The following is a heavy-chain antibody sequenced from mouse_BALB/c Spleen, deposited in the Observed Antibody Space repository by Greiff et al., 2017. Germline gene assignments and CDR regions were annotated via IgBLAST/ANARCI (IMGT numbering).Heavy chain of an antibody. CDR2: IDPANGNT. Sequence: EVQLQQSGAELVKTGASVKLSCTASGFNIKDTYMHWVKQRPEQGLEWIGRIDPANGNTKYDPKFQGKATITADTSSNTAYLQLSSLTSEDTAVYYCAIYDGLPFAYWGQGTLVTVSA. J-gene: IGHJ3*01. V-gene: IGHV14-3*02. CDR1: GFNIKDTY. D-gene: IGHD2-3*01. CDR3: AIYDGLPFAY.